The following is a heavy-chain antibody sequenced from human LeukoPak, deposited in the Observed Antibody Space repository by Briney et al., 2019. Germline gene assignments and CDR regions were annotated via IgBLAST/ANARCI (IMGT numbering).Heavy chain of an antibody. CDR2: ISYDGSNK. Sequence: PGRSLRLSCAASGFTFSSYAMHWVRQAPGKGLEWVAVISYDGSNKYYADSVKGRFTISRDNSKNTLYLQMNSLRAEDTAVYYCAKGEDIVVVPAPGFDYWGQGTLVTVSS. D-gene: IGHD2-2*01. V-gene: IGHV3-30*04. J-gene: IGHJ4*02. CDR1: GFTFSSYA. CDR3: AKGEDIVVVPAPGFDY.